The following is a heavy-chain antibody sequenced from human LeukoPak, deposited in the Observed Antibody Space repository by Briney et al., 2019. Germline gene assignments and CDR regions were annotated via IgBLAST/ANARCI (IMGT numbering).Heavy chain of an antibody. V-gene: IGHV1-18*01. D-gene: IGHD1-26*01. Sequence: ASVKVSCKASGYTFTSYGISWVRQAPGQGLEWMGWISAYNGNTNYAQKLQGRVTMTTDTSTSTAYMELRSMRSDDTAVYYCARLSGYSGSYYDYFDYWGQGTLVTVSS. J-gene: IGHJ4*02. CDR1: GYTFTSYG. CDR2: ISAYNGNT. CDR3: ARLSGYSGSYYDYFDY.